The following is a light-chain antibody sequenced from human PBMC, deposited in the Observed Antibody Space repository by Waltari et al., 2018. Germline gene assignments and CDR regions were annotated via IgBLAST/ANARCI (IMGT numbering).Light chain of an antibody. J-gene: IGLJ2*01. Sequence: QSALTQPRSVSGSPGQSVTISCSGTSSDFNGYNYVSWYHQLPGKAPKLMIYDVVKRPSGVPVRFSASKSGNTASLTISGLQAEDEADYYCCSYVGSNVVFGGGTKLTVL. CDR3: CSYVGSNVV. CDR2: DVV. V-gene: IGLV2-11*01. CDR1: SSDFNGYNY.